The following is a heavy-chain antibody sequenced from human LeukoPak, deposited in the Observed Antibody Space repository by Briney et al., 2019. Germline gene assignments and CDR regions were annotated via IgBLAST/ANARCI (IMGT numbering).Heavy chain of an antibody. CDR1: GHTFTGYY. J-gene: IGHJ6*02. V-gene: IGHV1-2*02. D-gene: IGHD2-2*01. Sequence: ASVKVSCKASGHTFTGYYMHWVRQAPGQGLEWMGWINPNSGGTNYAQKFQGRVTMTRDTSISTAYMELSRLRSDDTAVYYCARKYQLLSGAYYYGMDVWGQGTTVTVSS. CDR2: INPNSGGT. CDR3: ARKYQLLSGAYYYGMDV.